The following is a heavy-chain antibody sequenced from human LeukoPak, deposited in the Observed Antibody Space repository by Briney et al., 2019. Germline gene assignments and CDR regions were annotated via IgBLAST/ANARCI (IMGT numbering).Heavy chain of an antibody. CDR2: INSDGSST. J-gene: IGHJ5*02. CDR3: ARGDIVVVPAASFDP. Sequence: PGGSLRLSCAATGFTFSSYWMHWDRQAPGKGLVWVSRINSDGSSTSYADSVKGRFTISRDNAKNTLYLQMNSLRAEDTAVYYCARGDIVVVPAASFDPWGQGTLVTVSS. V-gene: IGHV3-74*01. CDR1: GFTFSSYW. D-gene: IGHD2-2*01.